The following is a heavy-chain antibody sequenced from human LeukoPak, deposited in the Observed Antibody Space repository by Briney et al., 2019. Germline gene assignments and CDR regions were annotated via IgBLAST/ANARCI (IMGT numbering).Heavy chain of an antibody. D-gene: IGHD4-17*01. J-gene: IGHJ3*02. CDR2: SYSAGAT. CDR3: ARDKGDYGDYRGAFDI. V-gene: IGHV3-53*05. CDR1: GFTVSSNL. Sequence: PGGSLRLSCAASGFTVSSNLMTWVRQSPGRGLEWLSSSYSAGATYYADSVKGRFTISRDNSKNTLYLQMNSLRAEDTAVYYCARDKGDYGDYRGAFDIWGQGTMVTVSS.